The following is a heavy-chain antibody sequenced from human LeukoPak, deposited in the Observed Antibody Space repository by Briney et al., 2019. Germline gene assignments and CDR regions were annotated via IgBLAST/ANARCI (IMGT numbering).Heavy chain of an antibody. D-gene: IGHD1-26*01. CDR2: ISYDGSNK. CDR1: GFTFSSYA. V-gene: IGHV3-30-3*01. Sequence: GGSLRLSCAASGFTFSSYAMHWVRQAPGKGLEGVAVISYDGSNKYYADSVKGRFTISRDKSKNTLYLQMNSVRAEDTAVYSCARDKVVRWEPAFDYWGQGTMVTVSS. J-gene: IGHJ4*02. CDR3: ARDKVVRWEPAFDY.